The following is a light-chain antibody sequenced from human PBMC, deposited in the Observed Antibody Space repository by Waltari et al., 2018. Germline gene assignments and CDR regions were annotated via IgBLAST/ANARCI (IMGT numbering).Light chain of an antibody. CDR3: QQYFNSPIA. CDR2: WAS. Sequence: IVMTQSPASLLVSLGERATISCTSSQSILYTSNDKNYLAWYQQKAGQPPRLLVHWASIRESGVPDRFRGSGSGTDFTLTISNLQPEDVAFYWCQQYFNSPIAFGQGTRLEIK. CDR1: QSILYTSNDKNY. J-gene: IGKJ5*01. V-gene: IGKV4-1*01.